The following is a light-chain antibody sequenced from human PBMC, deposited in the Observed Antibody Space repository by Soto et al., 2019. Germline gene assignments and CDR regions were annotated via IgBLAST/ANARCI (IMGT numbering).Light chain of an antibody. CDR3: QQRSNWPQT. J-gene: IGKJ1*01. V-gene: IGKV3-11*01. CDR1: QSVSSY. CDR2: DAS. Sequence: EIALTQSPATLSLSPGERATLSCRASQSVSSYLAWYQQKPGQAPRLLIYDASNRATGIPARFSGSGSGTDVTLSVSSLEPEDFAVSYCQQRSNWPQTFGQGTKVEIK.